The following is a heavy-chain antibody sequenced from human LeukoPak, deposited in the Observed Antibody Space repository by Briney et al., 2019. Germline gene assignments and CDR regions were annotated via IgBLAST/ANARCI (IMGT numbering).Heavy chain of an antibody. CDR2: IYYSGNT. CDR3: ASRKLGNDY. D-gene: IGHD7-27*01. CDR1: GGSISGSNSY. J-gene: IGHJ4*02. V-gene: IGHV4-39*07. Sequence: SETLSLTCTVSGGSISGSNSYWGWIRQPPGKGLEWIGSIYYSGNTYYNASLKSQVSISIDTSKNQFSLKLSSVTAADTAVYYCASRKLGNDYWGQGTLVTVSS.